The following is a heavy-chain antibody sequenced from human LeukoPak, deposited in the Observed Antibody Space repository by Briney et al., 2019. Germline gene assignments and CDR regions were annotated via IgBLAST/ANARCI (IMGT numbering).Heavy chain of an antibody. V-gene: IGHV1-2*06. CDR2: INPNSGGT. J-gene: IGHJ4*02. CDR1: GYTFTGYY. D-gene: IGHD3-3*01. CDR3: ARTDFWRGYYKFDY. Sequence: GASVKVSCKASGYTFTGYYMHWVRQAPGQGLEWMGRINPNSGGTNSAQKFQGRVTMTRDTSISTAYMELSRLRSDDTAVYYCARTDFWRGYYKFDYWGQGTLVTVSS.